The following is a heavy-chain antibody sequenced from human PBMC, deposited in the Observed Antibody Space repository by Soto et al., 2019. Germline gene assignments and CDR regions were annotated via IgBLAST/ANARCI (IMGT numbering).Heavy chain of an antibody. D-gene: IGHD3-10*01. Sequence: SVKVSCKASGGTFSSYAISWVRQAPGQGLEWMGGIIPIFGTANYAQKFQGRVTITADESTSTAYMELSSLRSEDTAVYYCAREEYYVSGSYYNVDWFDPWGQGTLVTGS. CDR2: IIPIFGTA. J-gene: IGHJ5*02. V-gene: IGHV1-69*13. CDR1: GGTFSSYA. CDR3: AREEYYVSGSYYNVDWFDP.